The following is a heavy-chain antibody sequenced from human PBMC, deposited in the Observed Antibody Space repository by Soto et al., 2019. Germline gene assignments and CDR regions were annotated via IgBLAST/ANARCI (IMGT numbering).Heavy chain of an antibody. CDR3: ARDRGYDAHDYYYNAMDV. D-gene: IGHD2-15*01. Sequence: GGSLILSCISSGFTFRTYTMNWVRQAPGKGLEWVSGIRGFSPYTFYAESVKGRFTISRDNAKNSLYLQMNSLRAEDTAVYYCARDRGYDAHDYYYNAMDVWGQGTTVTVSS. CDR2: IRGFSPYT. V-gene: IGHV3-21*01. CDR1: GFTFRTYT. J-gene: IGHJ6*02.